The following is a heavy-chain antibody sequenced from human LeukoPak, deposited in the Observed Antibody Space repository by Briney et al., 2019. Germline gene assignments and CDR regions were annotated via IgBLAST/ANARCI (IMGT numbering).Heavy chain of an antibody. CDR1: GFTFLSYN. V-gene: IGHV3-21*01. J-gene: IGHJ6*03. D-gene: IGHD3-3*01. CDR2: ISSTSSSYI. CDR3: ARAGRLRFLEWPDYYMDV. Sequence: GSLRLSCAASGFTFLSYNMNWVRQAPGKGLEWVSSISSTSSSYIYYADSVKGRFTISRDNAKNSLYLQMNSLRAEDTAVYYCARAGRLRFLEWPDYYMDVWGKGTTVTVSS.